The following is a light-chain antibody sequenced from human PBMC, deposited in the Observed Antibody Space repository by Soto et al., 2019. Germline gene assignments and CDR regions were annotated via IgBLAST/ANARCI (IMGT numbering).Light chain of an antibody. CDR2: DAS. Sequence: EIVLTQSPATLSLSPGERATLSCRASQSVSSYLAWYQQKPGQAPRLLIYDASNRSTGIPARFSGSGSGTDFTLTISSLAPEDFAVYYCQQRSNWPRALTFGGGTKVDIK. J-gene: IGKJ4*01. CDR3: QQRSNWPRALT. CDR1: QSVSSY. V-gene: IGKV3-11*01.